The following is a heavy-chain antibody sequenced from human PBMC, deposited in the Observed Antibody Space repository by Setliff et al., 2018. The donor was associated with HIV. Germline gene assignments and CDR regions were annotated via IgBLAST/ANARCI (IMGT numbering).Heavy chain of an antibody. CDR2: INTIGSNT. CDR1: GFLISGYT. D-gene: IGHD6-13*01. J-gene: IGHJ4*02. Sequence: SCSASGFLISGYTMHRVRQAPGKGLEYVSAINTIGSNTHYADSVEGRFTISRDNSKNGLYLQMTGLRVEDTAVYYCVKDSNIWSYDYWGQGTLVTVSS. V-gene: IGHV3-64D*09. CDR3: VKDSNIWSYDY.